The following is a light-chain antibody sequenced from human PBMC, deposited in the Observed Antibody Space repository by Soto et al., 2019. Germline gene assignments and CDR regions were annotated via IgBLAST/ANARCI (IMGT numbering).Light chain of an antibody. CDR2: GAS. CDR1: QSVSST. V-gene: IGKV3-15*01. J-gene: IGKJ4*01. CDR3: QQYNNWLLT. Sequence: EIVMTQSPATLSVSPGERATLSCRASQSVSSTLAWYQQKPGQAPRPLIYGASNRTTGIPARFSGSGSGTEFTRTISSLQSEDFAVYYCQQYNNWLLTFGGGTKVEIK.